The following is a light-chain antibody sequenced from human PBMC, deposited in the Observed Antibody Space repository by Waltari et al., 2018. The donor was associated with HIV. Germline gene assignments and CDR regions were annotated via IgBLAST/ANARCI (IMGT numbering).Light chain of an antibody. Sequence: EVMMTQSPATLSVSPGERATLSCRASQSVSTNLAWYQQKPGQSPRLLIYGASTRATGIPARFSGSGSGTEFTLTINSLRSEDFAVYYCQQYNNWPPYTFGQGTKLDIK. V-gene: IGKV3-15*01. CDR2: GAS. CDR1: QSVSTN. CDR3: QQYNNWPPYT. J-gene: IGKJ2*01.